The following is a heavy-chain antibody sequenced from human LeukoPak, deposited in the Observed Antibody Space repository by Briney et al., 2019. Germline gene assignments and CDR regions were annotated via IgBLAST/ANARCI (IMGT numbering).Heavy chain of an antibody. Sequence: ASVKVSCKASGYTFTGYYMHWVRQAPGQGLEWMGWINPNSGGTNYAQKFQGRVTMTRDTSISTAYMELSRLRSDDTAVYYCARDSSGSVYFDYWGQGTLVTVSP. V-gene: IGHV1-2*02. D-gene: IGHD6-19*01. CDR2: INPNSGGT. J-gene: IGHJ4*02. CDR1: GYTFTGYY. CDR3: ARDSSGSVYFDY.